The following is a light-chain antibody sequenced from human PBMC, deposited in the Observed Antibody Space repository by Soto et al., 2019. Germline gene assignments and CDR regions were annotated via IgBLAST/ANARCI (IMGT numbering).Light chain of an antibody. J-gene: IGKJ2*01. CDR1: QSVTIN. CDR3: QQYNNWPYT. CDR2: GAS. V-gene: IGKV3-15*01. Sequence: EIVMTQSPVTLSVSPGERATLSCRASQSVTINLAWYQQKPGQAPRLLIYGASTRATGIPARFSGSGSGTEFTLIISGLQSEDFAVYYCQQYNNWPYTFGQGTRLEIK.